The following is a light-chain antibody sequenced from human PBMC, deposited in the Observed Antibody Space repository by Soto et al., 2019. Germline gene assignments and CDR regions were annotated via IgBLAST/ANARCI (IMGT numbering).Light chain of an antibody. V-gene: IGKV3-11*01. CDR3: QQRNIWPPVT. CDR2: GAF. Sequence: EIVFTQSPATLSLSPLERSTLSCRASPSVTNYLAWYQQKPGQAPRLVIYGAFNRATGIPARFSGSGSGTDFTLTISSLEPEDFAVYYCQQRNIWPPVTFGQGTRLEIK. CDR1: PSVTNY. J-gene: IGKJ5*01.